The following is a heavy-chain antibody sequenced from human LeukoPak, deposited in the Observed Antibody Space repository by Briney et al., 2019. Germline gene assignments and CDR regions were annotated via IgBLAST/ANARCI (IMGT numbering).Heavy chain of an antibody. V-gene: IGHV1-18*01. CDR2: ISAYDGNT. CDR1: GYTFISYG. D-gene: IGHD2-15*01. Sequence: GASVKVSCKASGYTFISYGISWVRQAPGQGLEWMGWISAYDGNTNYAQKLQGRVTMTTDTSTSTAYMELRSLRSDDTAVYYCARDSGADIVVVVAAHFDYWGQGTLVTVSS. J-gene: IGHJ4*02. CDR3: ARDSGADIVVVVAAHFDY.